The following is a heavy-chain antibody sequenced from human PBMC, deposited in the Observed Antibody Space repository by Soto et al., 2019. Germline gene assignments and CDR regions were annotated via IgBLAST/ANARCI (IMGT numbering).Heavy chain of an antibody. CDR3: ARGENNYYDSSGYYWVDY. D-gene: IGHD3-22*01. CDR1: GFTFSSYE. Sequence: GGSLRLSFAASGFTFSSYEMNWVRQAPGKGLEWVSYISSSGSTIYYADSVKGRFTISRDNAKNSLYLQMNSLRAEDTAVYYCARGENNYYDSSGYYWVDYWGQGTLVTVSS. CDR2: ISSSGSTI. V-gene: IGHV3-48*03. J-gene: IGHJ4*02.